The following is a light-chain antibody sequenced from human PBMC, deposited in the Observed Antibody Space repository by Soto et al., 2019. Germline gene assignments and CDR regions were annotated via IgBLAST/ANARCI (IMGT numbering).Light chain of an antibody. V-gene: IGLV3-21*02. CDR1: NIGSKS. CDR3: QVWDSSSDNWV. J-gene: IGLJ3*02. Sequence: SCELTHPPSVSVAPGQTARITCWGNNIGSKSVHWYQQKPGQAPVLVVYDDSDRPSGIPERFSGSNSGNTATLTISRVDAGDAADYYCQVWDSSSDNWVFGGGTQLTVL. CDR2: DDS.